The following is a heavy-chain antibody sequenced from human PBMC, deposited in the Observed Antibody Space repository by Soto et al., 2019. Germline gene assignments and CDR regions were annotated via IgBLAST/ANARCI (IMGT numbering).Heavy chain of an antibody. Sequence: QITLKESGPTLVKPTQTLTLTCTFSGFSFSTPGVGVGWIRQPPGEALEWLALIYWNDDRRYSASLRSRLTITKDTSKNQVVITITNMDPVDTATYYCVSGSFPNWFDPWGRGILVTVSS. V-gene: IGHV2-5*01. CDR2: IYWNDDR. CDR1: GFSFSTPGVG. J-gene: IGHJ5*02. CDR3: VSGSFPNWFDP. D-gene: IGHD3-10*01.